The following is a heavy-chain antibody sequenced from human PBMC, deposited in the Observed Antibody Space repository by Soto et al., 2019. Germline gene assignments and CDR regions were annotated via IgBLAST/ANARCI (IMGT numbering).Heavy chain of an antibody. Sequence: GGSLRLSCAASGFTFSDYYMSWIRQAPGKGLEWVSYISSSGSTIYYAVSVKGRFTISRDNAKNSLFLQMNSLRAEDTAVYYCARASLYSSSWYRYYYGMDVWGQGTTVTVSS. CDR2: ISSSGSTI. V-gene: IGHV3-11*01. D-gene: IGHD6-13*01. CDR3: ARASLYSSSWYRYYYGMDV. J-gene: IGHJ6*02. CDR1: GFTFSDYY.